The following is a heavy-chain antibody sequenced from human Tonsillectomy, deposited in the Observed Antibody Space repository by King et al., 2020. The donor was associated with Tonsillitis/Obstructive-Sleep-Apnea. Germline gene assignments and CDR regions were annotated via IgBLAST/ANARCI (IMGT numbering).Heavy chain of an antibody. CDR1: GYTFTSYA. CDR2: INTNTGNP. Sequence: VQLVESGSELKKPGASVKVSCKASGYTFTSYAMNWVRQATGQGLEWMGWINTNTGNPTYAQGFTGRFVFSLDTSVSTAYLQISSLKAEDTAVYYCARGEYCSGGSCYPDRFDPWGQGTLVTVSS. D-gene: IGHD2-15*01. CDR3: ARGEYCSGGSCYPDRFDP. V-gene: IGHV7-4-1*02. J-gene: IGHJ5*02.